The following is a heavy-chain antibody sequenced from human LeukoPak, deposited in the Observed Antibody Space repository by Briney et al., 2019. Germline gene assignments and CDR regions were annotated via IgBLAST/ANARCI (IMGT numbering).Heavy chain of an antibody. D-gene: IGHD2-15*01. Sequence: PSETLSLTCTVSGGSISNYFWSWIRQPAGKGLEWIGRIHDNGDSNHNPSLKSRVTMSLDTSRNQVSLKLASVTAADTAVYYCARALSGCGGTCPSDHWGPGTQVTVSS. V-gene: IGHV4-4*07. CDR2: IHDNGDS. CDR3: ARALSGCGGTCPSDH. CDR1: GGSISNYF. J-gene: IGHJ4*02.